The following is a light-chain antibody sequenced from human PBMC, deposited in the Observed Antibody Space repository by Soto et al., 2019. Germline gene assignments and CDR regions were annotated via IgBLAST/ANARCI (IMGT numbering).Light chain of an antibody. CDR1: SSNIGSNT. CDR3: AAWDDSLNGRV. CDR2: SNN. Sequence: QSVLAQPPSASGTPGQRVTISCSGSSSNIGSNTVNWYQQLPGTAPKLLIYSNNQRPSGVPDRFSGSKSGTSASLAISGLQSEDDADYYCAAWDDSLNGRVFGGGTKLPVL. J-gene: IGLJ2*01. V-gene: IGLV1-44*01.